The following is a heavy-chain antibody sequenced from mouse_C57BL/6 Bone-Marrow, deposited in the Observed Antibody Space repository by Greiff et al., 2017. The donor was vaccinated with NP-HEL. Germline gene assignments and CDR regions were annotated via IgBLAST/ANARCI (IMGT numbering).Heavy chain of an antibody. CDR2: ISSGSSTI. Sequence: EVQLVESGGGLVKPGGSLKLSCAASGFTFSDYGMHWVRQAPETGLEWVAYISSGSSTIYYADTVKGRFTISRDNAKNTLFLQMTSLRSEDTAMYYCARGSFHSSGFFAYWGQGTLVTVSA. V-gene: IGHV5-17*01. CDR3: ARGSFHSSGFFAY. CDR1: GFTFSDYG. D-gene: IGHD3-2*02. J-gene: IGHJ3*01.